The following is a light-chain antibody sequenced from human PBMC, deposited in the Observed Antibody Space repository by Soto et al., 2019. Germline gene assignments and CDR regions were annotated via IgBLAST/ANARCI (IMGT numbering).Light chain of an antibody. V-gene: IGLV2-14*01. CDR2: EVS. CDR1: SSDIGDYTH. CDR3: CSYTSISTSAV. Sequence: QSALTQPASVSGSPGQSITIYCTGTSSDIGDYTHVSWYQQHPGKAPKLIIYEVSDRPSGVSNRFSGSKSGNTASLTISGLQTEDEADYYCCSYTSISTSAVFGGGTKLTVL. J-gene: IGLJ2*01.